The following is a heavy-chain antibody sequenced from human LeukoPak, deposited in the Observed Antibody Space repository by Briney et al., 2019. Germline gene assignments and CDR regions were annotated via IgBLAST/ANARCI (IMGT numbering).Heavy chain of an antibody. J-gene: IGHJ4*02. CDR2: IRYDGSNK. V-gene: IGHV3-30*02. Sequence: GGSLRLSCAASGFTFSSYGMHWVRQAPGKGLEWVAFIRYDGSNKYYADSVKGRFTISRDNSKNTLYLQMNGLRAEDTAVYYCAKDPGLLWFGEYYFDYWGQGTLVTVSS. CDR3: AKDPGLLWFGEYYFDY. CDR1: GFTFSSYG. D-gene: IGHD3-10*01.